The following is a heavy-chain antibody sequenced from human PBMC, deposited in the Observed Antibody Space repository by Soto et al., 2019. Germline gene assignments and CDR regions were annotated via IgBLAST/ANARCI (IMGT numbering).Heavy chain of an antibody. V-gene: IGHV3-66*01. CDR1: GFTVSNSY. CDR3: ARCDGSATYCFFFAY. CDR2: IYSGGST. Sequence: EVQVVESGGGLVQSGGSLTLSCAASGFTVSNSYMSWFRQAPGKGLEWVSAIYSGGSTYYADSVKGRFTISRDNSRNTLYLQMNSLRAEDTAVYFCARCDGSATYCFFFAYWGQGTPVTVSS. J-gene: IGHJ4*02. D-gene: IGHD3-10*01.